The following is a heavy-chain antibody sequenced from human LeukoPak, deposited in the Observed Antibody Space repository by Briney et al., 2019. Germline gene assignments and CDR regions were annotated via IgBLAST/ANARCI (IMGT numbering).Heavy chain of an antibody. V-gene: IGHV3-23*01. CDR3: ARDMSSSSSVGSFDY. D-gene: IGHD6-13*01. J-gene: IGHJ4*02. Sequence: GGSLRLSCAASGFTLSSYAMSWVRQGPGKGLEWVSAISVSGNTYHADSVKGRFTISRDSSKNTLYLQMNSLRAEDTAVYYCARDMSSSSSVGSFDYWGQGTPVTVSA. CDR1: GFTLSSYA. CDR2: ISVSGNT.